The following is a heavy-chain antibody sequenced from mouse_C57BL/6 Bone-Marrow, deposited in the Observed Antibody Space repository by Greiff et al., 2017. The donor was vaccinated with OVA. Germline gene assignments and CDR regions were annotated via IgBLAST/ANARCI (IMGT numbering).Heavy chain of an antibody. CDR2: ISSGGSYP. CDR3: ARRIYYGYDVDWYFDV. Sequence: EVQLVESGGDLVKPGGSLKLSCAASGFTFSSYGMSWVRQTPDKRLEWVATISSGGSYPYYPASVKGRFTISRDNAKNTLYLQMSSLKSEDTAMYYCARRIYYGYDVDWYFDVWGTGTTVTVSS. V-gene: IGHV5-6*01. J-gene: IGHJ1*03. CDR1: GFTFSSYG. D-gene: IGHD2-2*01.